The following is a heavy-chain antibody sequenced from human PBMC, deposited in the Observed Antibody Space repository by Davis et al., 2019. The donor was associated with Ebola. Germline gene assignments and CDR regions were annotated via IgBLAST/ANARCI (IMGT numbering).Heavy chain of an antibody. D-gene: IGHD3-3*01. CDR3: ATRYDFWSGADAFDI. J-gene: IGHJ3*02. CDR2: IYYSGST. CDR1: GGSISSYY. Sequence: PSETLSLTCAVYGGSISSYYWSWIRQPPGKGLEWIGYIYYSGSTNYNPSLKSRVTISVDTSKNQFSLKLSSVTAADTAVYYCATRYDFWSGADAFDIWGQGTMVTVSS. V-gene: IGHV4-59*01.